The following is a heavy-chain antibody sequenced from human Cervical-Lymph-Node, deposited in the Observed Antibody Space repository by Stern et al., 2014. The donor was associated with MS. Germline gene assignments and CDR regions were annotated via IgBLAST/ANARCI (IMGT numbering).Heavy chain of an antibody. D-gene: IGHD5-18*01. CDR3: ASHTHLGPYFDY. V-gene: IGHV4-31*03. CDR1: GGSISSGGYY. J-gene: IGHJ4*02. Sequence: QDQLVESGPGLVKPSQTLSLTCTVSGGSISSGGYYWSWIRQHPGKGLERIGYIYYSGSTYYNPSLKSRVTISVDTSKNQFSLKLSSVTAADTAVYYCASHTHLGPYFDYWGQGTLVTVSS. CDR2: IYYSGST.